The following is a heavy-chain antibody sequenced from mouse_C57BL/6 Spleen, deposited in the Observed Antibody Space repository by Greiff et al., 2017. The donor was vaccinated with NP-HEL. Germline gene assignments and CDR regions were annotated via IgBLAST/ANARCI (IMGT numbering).Heavy chain of an antibody. D-gene: IGHD1-1*01. CDR2: INPNNGGT. V-gene: IGHV1-26*01. CDR1: GYTFTDYY. CDR3: ATTVVDDYSYYFDY. Sequence: EVQLQQSGPELVKPGASVKISCKASGYTFTDYYMNWVKQSHGKSLEWIGDINPNNGGTSYNQKFKGKATLTVDKSSSTAYMELRSLTSEDSAVYYCATTVVDDYSYYFDYWGQGTTLTVSS. J-gene: IGHJ2*01.